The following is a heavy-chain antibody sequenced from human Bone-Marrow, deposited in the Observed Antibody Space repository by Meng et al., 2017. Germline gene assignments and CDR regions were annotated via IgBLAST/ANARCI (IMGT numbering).Heavy chain of an antibody. J-gene: IGHJ5*02. CDR1: GGTFSSYA. V-gene: IGHV1-69*01. Sequence: VQLVQSGAELKKPGSSVKGSCKAAGGTFSSYAISWVRQAPGQGLEWMGGIIPIFGTANYAQKFQGRVTITADESTSTAYMELSSLRSEDTAVYYCAREPGPRVGWFDPWGQGTLVTASS. CDR2: IIPIFGTA. CDR3: AREPGPRVGWFDP. D-gene: IGHD1-26*01.